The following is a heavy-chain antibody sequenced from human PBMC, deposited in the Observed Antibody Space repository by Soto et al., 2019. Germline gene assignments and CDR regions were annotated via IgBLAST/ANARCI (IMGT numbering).Heavy chain of an antibody. CDR1: GFTFSSYA. V-gene: IGHV3-23*01. D-gene: IGHD6-19*01. J-gene: IGHJ4*02. CDR2: ISGSGGST. CDR3: AEESRSGWYPETFDY. Sequence: EVQLLESGGGLVQPGGSLRLSCAASGFTFSSYAMSWVRQAPGKGLEWVSAISGSGGSTYYADSVKGRFTVSRDNSNNTLHLQMNSLRAKDTAVYYCAEESRSGWYPETFDYWGQGTLVTVSS.